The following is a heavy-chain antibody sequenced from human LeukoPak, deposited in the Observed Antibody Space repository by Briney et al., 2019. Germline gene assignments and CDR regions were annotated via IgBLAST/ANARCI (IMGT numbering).Heavy chain of an antibody. V-gene: IGHV3-30*02. D-gene: IGHD6-13*01. CDR3: AQGDSSSWYG. CDR2: IRYDGSNK. J-gene: IGHJ4*02. Sequence: GGSLRLSCAASGFTFSSYGMHWVRQAPGKGLEWVAFIRYDGSNKYYADSVKGRFTISRDNSKNTLYLQMNSLRAEDTAAYYCAQGDSSSWYGWGQGTLVTVSS. CDR1: GFTFSSYG.